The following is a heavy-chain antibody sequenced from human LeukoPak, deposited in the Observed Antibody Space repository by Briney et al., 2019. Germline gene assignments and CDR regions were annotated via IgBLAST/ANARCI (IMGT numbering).Heavy chain of an antibody. CDR3: ARAGRGIKAPYYFDY. CDR2: MNPNSGNT. V-gene: IGHV1-8*03. CDR1: GYTFTGYY. J-gene: IGHJ4*02. Sequence: GASVKVSCKASGYTFTGYYMHWVRQATGQGLEWMGWMNPNSGNTGYAQKFQGRVTITRNTSISTAYMELSSLRSEDTAVYYCARAGRGIKAPYYFDYWGQGTLVTVSS. D-gene: IGHD1-14*01.